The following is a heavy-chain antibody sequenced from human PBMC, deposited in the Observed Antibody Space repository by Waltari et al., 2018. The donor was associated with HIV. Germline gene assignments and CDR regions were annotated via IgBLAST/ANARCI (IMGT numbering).Heavy chain of an antibody. CDR2: IYPGDSDA. CDR3: ARRKGDYRTAFDI. Sequence: EEKLVQSGAEVKEPGESLKISCKSLGMNFAGYWVGWARQMPGKGLEWRGVIYPGDSDAVYSPSFQGRVIMSTDSSISTVYLQWSILRASDTAMYYCARRKGDYRTAFDIWGQGTMVTASS. V-gene: IGHV5-51*01. CDR1: GMNFAGYW. D-gene: IGHD4-17*01. J-gene: IGHJ3*02.